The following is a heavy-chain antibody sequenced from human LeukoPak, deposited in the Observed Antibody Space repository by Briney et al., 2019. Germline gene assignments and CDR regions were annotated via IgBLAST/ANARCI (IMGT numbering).Heavy chain of an antibody. V-gene: IGHV4-59*01. D-gene: IGHD2-15*01. CDR3: ARIVNCSGGSCYSYNWFDP. Sequence: SETLSLTCTVSGGSISSYYWSWIRQPPGKGLEWIGYIYYSGSINYNPSLKSRVTISVDTSKNQFSLKLSSVTAADTAVYYCARIVNCSGGSCYSYNWFDPWGQGTLVTVSS. J-gene: IGHJ5*02. CDR1: GGSISSYY. CDR2: IYYSGSI.